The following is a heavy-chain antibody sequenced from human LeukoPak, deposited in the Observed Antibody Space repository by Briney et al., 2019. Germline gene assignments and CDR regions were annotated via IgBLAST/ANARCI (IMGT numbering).Heavy chain of an antibody. CDR1: GFTFSSYG. Sequence: QAGGSLRLSCAASGFTFSSYGMSWVRQAPGKGLEWVSAISGSGGSTYYADSVKGRFTNSRDNSKNTLYLQMNSLRAEDTAVYYCAKAHYGRHTYDYWGQGTLVTVSS. CDR3: AKAHYGRHTYDY. V-gene: IGHV3-23*01. D-gene: IGHD4-17*01. CDR2: ISGSGGST. J-gene: IGHJ4*02.